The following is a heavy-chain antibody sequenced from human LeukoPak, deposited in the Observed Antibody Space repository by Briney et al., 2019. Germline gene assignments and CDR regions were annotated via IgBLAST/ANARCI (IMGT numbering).Heavy chain of an antibody. Sequence: GGSLRLSCAASGFTFSNYWMHWVRQAPGKGLEWVARINERATIISYADSVKGRFTISRENSRNTLYLQMNSLTAEDTAVYYCVRDLILVWTPGDDFDHWGQGTLVTVSS. CDR3: VRDLILVWTPGDDFDH. CDR1: GFTFSNYW. CDR2: INERATII. D-gene: IGHD3-16*01. V-gene: IGHV3-74*01. J-gene: IGHJ4*02.